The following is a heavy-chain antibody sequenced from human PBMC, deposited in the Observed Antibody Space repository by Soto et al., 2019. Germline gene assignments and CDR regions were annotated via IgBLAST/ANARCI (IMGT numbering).Heavy chain of an antibody. CDR3: ARGGVAAAGTTFYYYGMDV. Sequence: ASVKVSCKASGYTFISYGISWVRQAPGQGLEWMGWISAYNGNTNYAQKLQGRVTMTTDTSTRTAYMELRSLRSDDTAVYYCARGGVAAAGTTFYYYGMDVWGQGTTVTVSS. CDR1: GYTFISYG. J-gene: IGHJ6*02. V-gene: IGHV1-18*01. D-gene: IGHD6-13*01. CDR2: ISAYNGNT.